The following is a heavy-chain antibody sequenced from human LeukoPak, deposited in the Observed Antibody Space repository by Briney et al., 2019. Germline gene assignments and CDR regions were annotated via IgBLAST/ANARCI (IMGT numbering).Heavy chain of an antibody. D-gene: IGHD4-11*01. CDR3: AGQMTTVTYYLDY. CDR1: GGSFSGYY. Sequence: PSETLSLTCAVYGGSFSGYYWSWIRQPPGKGLEWIGEINHSGSTNYNPSLKSRVTISVDTSKNQFSLKLSSVTAADTAVYYCAGQMTTVTYYLDYWGQGTLVTVSS. V-gene: IGHV4-34*01. J-gene: IGHJ4*02. CDR2: INHSGST.